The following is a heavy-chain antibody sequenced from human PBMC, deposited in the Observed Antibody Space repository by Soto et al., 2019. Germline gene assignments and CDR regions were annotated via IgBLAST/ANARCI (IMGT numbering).Heavy chain of an antibody. CDR1: GGSFSGYY. Sequence: LSLTCAVYGGSFSGYYWSWIRQPPGKGLEWIGEINHSGSTNYNPSLRSRVTISVDTSKNQFSLKLSSVTAADTAVYYCARGGGSGSYYNRGHYYYGMDVWGQGTTVTV. V-gene: IGHV4-34*01. D-gene: IGHD3-10*01. CDR3: ARGGGSGSYYNRGHYYYGMDV. J-gene: IGHJ6*02. CDR2: INHSGST.